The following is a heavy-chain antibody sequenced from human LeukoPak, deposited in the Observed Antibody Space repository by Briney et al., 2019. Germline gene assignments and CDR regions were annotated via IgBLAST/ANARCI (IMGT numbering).Heavy chain of an antibody. J-gene: IGHJ4*02. CDR3: ARVSWDIVVVHNDY. CDR2: ISSRGSTI. D-gene: IGHD2-2*01. Sequence: GGSLRLSCAASGFTFSSYEMNWVRQAPGKGLEWVSYISSRGSTIYYADSVKGRFTISRDNAKNSLYLQMNSLRAEDTAVYNSARVSWDIVVVHNDYWGQGTLVTVSS. V-gene: IGHV3-48*03. CDR1: GFTFSSYE.